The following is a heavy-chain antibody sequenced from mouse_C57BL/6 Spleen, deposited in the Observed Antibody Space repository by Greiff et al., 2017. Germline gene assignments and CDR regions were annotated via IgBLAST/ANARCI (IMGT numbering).Heavy chain of an antibody. Sequence: QVQLQQPGAELVRPGSSVKLSCKASGYTFTSYWMHWVKQRPIQGLEWIGNIDPSDSETHYNQKFKDKATLTVDKSSSTAYMQLSSLTSEDSAVYYGARGDYYGSSALDYWGQGTTLTVSS. V-gene: IGHV1-52*01. CDR3: ARGDYYGSSALDY. J-gene: IGHJ2*01. D-gene: IGHD1-1*01. CDR2: IDPSDSET. CDR1: GYTFTSYW.